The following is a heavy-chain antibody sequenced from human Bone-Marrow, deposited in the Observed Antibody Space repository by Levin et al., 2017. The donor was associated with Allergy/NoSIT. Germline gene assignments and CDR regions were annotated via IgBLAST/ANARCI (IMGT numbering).Heavy chain of an antibody. CDR2: INHSGST. Sequence: SQTLSLTCAVYGGSFSGFYWSWIRQPPGKGLEWIGEINHSGSTNYNPSLKSRVTISVDTSKNQFSLKLSSVTAADTAVYYCARGRRYFDWSRLFDYWGQGTLVTVSS. CDR3: ARGRRYFDWSRLFDY. D-gene: IGHD3-9*01. V-gene: IGHV4-34*01. CDR1: GGSFSGFY. J-gene: IGHJ4*02.